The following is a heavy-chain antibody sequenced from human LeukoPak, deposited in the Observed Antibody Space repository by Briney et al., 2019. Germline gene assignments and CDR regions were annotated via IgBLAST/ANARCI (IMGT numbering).Heavy chain of an antibody. CDR2: IYTSGST. Sequence: PSQTLSLTCTVSGGSISSGSYYWSWIRQPAGKGLEWIGRIYTSGSTNYNPSLKSRVTISVDTSKNQFSLKLSSVTAADTAAYYCARDRSGWELIFDYWGQGTLVAVSS. CDR1: GGSISSGSYY. J-gene: IGHJ4*02. CDR3: ARDRSGWELIFDY. D-gene: IGHD1-26*01. V-gene: IGHV4-61*02.